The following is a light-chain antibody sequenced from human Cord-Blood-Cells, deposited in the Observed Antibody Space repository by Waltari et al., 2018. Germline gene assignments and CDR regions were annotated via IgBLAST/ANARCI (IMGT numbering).Light chain of an antibody. CDR3: QQSYSTPMYS. Sequence: DIQMTQSPSSLSASVGDRVTITCRASQSISSYLNWYQQKPGKAPKRLIYAASSLQSGVPSRFGGSGSRTDFTLTISSLQPEDFATYYCQQSYSTPMYSFGQGTKLEIK. J-gene: IGKJ2*03. CDR1: QSISSY. V-gene: IGKV1-39*01. CDR2: AAS.